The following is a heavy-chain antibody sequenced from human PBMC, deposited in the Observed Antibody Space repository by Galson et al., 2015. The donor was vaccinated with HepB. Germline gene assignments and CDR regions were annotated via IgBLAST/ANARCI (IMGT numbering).Heavy chain of an antibody. V-gene: IGHV3-48*02. CDR3: ARDEANWGFAALHYFDY. D-gene: IGHD7-27*01. CDR1: GFTFSTYS. Sequence: SLRLSCATSGFTFSTYSMNWVRQAPGKGLEWVSYISSSSSTIYYADSVKGRFTISRDNAKNSLYLQMNSLRDEDTAVYYCARDEANWGFAALHYFDYWGQGTLVAVSS. CDR2: ISSSSSTI. J-gene: IGHJ4*02.